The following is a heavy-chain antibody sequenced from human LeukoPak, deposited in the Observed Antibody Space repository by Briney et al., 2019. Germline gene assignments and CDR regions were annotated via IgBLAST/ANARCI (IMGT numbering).Heavy chain of an antibody. CDR1: GFSFSAYD. Sequence: GGSLRLSCAASGFSFSAYDMHFVRQAPGKGLEWVTFISYDGSNQYYADSVKGRFTISRDSSKNTLSLQMNSLRAEDTGVYYCAKSSTSQRGYYALDVWGQGTTVTVSS. J-gene: IGHJ6*02. D-gene: IGHD6-25*01. CDR3: AKSSTSQRGYYALDV. V-gene: IGHV3-30*18. CDR2: ISYDGSNQ.